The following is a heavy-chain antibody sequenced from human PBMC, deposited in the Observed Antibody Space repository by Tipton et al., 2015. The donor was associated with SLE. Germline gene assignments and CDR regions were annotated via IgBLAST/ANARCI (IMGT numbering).Heavy chain of an antibody. J-gene: IGHJ4*02. Sequence: TLSLTCAVYGGSFSGYYWSWIRQPPGKGLEWIGYIYYSGSANYNPSLKSRVTISVDTSKNQFSLKLSSVTAADTAVYYCARDLGAADYYFDYWGQGTLVTVSS. D-gene: IGHD6-13*01. V-gene: IGHV4-59*01. CDR2: IYYSGSA. CDR1: GGSFSGYY. CDR3: ARDLGAADYYFDY.